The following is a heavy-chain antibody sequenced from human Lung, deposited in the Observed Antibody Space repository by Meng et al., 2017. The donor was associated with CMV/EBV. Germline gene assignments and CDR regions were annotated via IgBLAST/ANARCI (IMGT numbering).Heavy chain of an antibody. CDR3: VRGFYYLAGDGYYHDF. Sequence: SSSSEDYCWSWIGLPPGKDLECLSYIRHSRSSYSIPSLQNRLTMTYDTSRNQYSLSLTSVTAADTAIYYCVRGFYYLAGDGYYHDFWSPGTLVTVSS. D-gene: IGHD3-3*01. CDR1: SSSSEDYC. V-gene: IGHV4-30-4*01. CDR2: IRHSRSS. J-gene: IGHJ4*02.